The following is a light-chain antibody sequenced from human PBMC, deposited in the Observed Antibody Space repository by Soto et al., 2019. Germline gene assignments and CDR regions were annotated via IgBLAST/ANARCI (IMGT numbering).Light chain of an antibody. CDR1: SSDVGGYNY. CDR2: EVS. Sequence: QSALTQPASVSGSPGQSITISCTGTSSDVGGYNYVSWYQQHPGKAPKLMIYEVSNRPSGVSNRFSGSKSGNTASLTISVLQAEDEADYYCSSYTSSSTLYVLGTGTKVTVL. V-gene: IGLV2-14*01. J-gene: IGLJ1*01. CDR3: SSYTSSSTLYV.